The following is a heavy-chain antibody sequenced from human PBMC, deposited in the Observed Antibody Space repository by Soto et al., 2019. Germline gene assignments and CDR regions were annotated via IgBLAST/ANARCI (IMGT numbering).Heavy chain of an antibody. CDR3: APHWGGNYGGNSGGWRY. CDR2: INPNSGGT. V-gene: IGHV1-2*02. J-gene: IGHJ4*02. CDR1: GYTFTGYY. D-gene: IGHD4-17*01. Sequence: QVQLVQSGAEVKKPGASVKVSCKASGYTFTGYYMHWVRQAPGQGLEWMGWINPNSGGTNYAQTFEGSVTLTRETSISPAYMELSRLRSDDTAVYSCAPHWGGNYGGNSGGWRYGGQGTLVTVSS.